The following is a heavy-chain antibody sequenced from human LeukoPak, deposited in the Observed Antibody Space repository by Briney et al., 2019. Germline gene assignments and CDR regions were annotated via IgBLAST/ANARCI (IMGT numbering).Heavy chain of an antibody. J-gene: IGHJ3*02. Sequence: SETLSLTCAVYGGSFSGYYWSWIRQPPGKGLEWIGEINHSGSTNYNPSLKSRVTISVDTSKNQFSLKLSSVTAADTAVYYCAKDTHIVGAMGDAFDIWGQGTMVTVSS. V-gene: IGHV4-34*01. CDR2: INHSGST. D-gene: IGHD1-26*01. CDR3: AKDTHIVGAMGDAFDI. CDR1: GGSFSGYY.